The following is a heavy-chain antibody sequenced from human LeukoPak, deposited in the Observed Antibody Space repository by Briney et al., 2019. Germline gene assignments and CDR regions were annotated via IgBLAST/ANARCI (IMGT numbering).Heavy chain of an antibody. CDR3: AKERSSGVYRLFDY. V-gene: IGHV3-23*01. CDR2: ISGSGDNT. J-gene: IGHJ4*02. CDR1: GFTFSTYA. Sequence: GGSLRLSCAASGFTFSTYAMNSVRQAPGKGLEWVSGISGSGDNTYYTDSVKGRFTISRDNSKDTLYLQMNSLRAEDTAVYYCAKERSSGVYRLFDYWGQGTLVTVSS. D-gene: IGHD3-22*01.